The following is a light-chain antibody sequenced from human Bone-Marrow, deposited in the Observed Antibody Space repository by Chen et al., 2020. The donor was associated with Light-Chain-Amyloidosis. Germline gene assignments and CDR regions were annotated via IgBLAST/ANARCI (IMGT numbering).Light chain of an antibody. CDR2: RDT. CDR1: DLPTKY. CDR3: QSADSSGTYEVI. J-gene: IGLJ2*01. V-gene: IGLV3-25*03. Sequence: SYELTQPTSVSVSPGQTPRITCSGDDLPTKYAYWYQQKPGQAPVLVIHRDTERPSGISERFSGSSSGTTATLTISGVQAEDEADYHCQSADSSGTYEVIFGGGTKLTVL.